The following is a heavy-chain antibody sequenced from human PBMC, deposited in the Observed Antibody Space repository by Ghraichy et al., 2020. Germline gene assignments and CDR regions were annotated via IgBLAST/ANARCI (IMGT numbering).Heavy chain of an antibody. CDR3: ARDWAITEGYSSGFYYYYGMYV. V-gene: IGHV4-59*01. CDR2: IYYSGST. J-gene: IGHJ6*02. CDR1: GGSISSYY. D-gene: IGHD6-25*01. Sequence: SETLSLTCTVSGGSISSYYWSWIRQPPGKGLEWIGYIYYSGSTNYNPSLKSRVTISVDTSKNQFSLKLSSVTAADTAVYYCARDWAITEGYSSGFYYYYGMYVWGQGTTVTVSS.